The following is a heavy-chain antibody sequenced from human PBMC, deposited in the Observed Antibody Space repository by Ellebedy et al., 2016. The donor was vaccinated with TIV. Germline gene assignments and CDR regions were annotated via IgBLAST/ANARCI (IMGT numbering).Heavy chain of an antibody. J-gene: IGHJ4*02. V-gene: IGHV3-74*01. CDR2: INVDGSNT. Sequence: PGGSLRLSCAASGFTFTTYWMHWVREAPGKGLVWVSRINVDGSNTNYADSVKCRFTISRDNAKNMVYLQMNSLRAEDSAVYHCTRDLVGATSDFWGQGTLVTVSA. CDR1: GFTFTTYW. D-gene: IGHD1-26*01. CDR3: TRDLVGATSDF.